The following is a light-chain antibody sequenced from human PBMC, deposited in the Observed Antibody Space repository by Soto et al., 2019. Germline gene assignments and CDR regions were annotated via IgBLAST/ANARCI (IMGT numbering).Light chain of an antibody. Sequence: QSALTQPASVSGSPGQSITISCTGTSSDGGGYNYVSWYQQHPGKAPKLMIYDVSNRPSGVSNRFSGSKSGNTASLTISGLQAEDAADYYCSSYTSSSTPYVFGTGTKVTAL. J-gene: IGLJ1*01. V-gene: IGLV2-14*01. CDR1: SSDGGGYNY. CDR3: SSYTSSSTPYV. CDR2: DVS.